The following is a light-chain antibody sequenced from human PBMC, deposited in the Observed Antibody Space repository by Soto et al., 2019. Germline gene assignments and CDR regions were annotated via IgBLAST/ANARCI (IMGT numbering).Light chain of an antibody. CDR2: DAS. Sequence: DIPMTQSPSTLSASVGDRVTITCRASQSISSWLAWYQQKPGKAPKLLIYDASSLESGVPSRFSGSGSGTEFTLTISSLQPDDFATYYCQQYNSYSFNTCGQGTKLEIK. V-gene: IGKV1-5*01. CDR1: QSISSW. CDR3: QQYNSYSFNT. J-gene: IGKJ2*01.